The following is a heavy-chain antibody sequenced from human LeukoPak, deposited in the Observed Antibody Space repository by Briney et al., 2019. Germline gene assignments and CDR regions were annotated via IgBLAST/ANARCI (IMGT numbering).Heavy chain of an antibody. V-gene: IGHV1-24*01. J-gene: IGHJ4*02. Sequence: GASVKDSCKVSGHTPTELSMHWVRQAPGERLEWMGGFDPEDGETIYVQKFQGRVTMTEDTSTDTAYMELSSLRSEDTAVYYCAADLGSVGYWGQGTLVTVSS. CDR3: AADLGSVGY. CDR2: FDPEDGET. CDR1: GHTPTELS. D-gene: IGHD3-16*01.